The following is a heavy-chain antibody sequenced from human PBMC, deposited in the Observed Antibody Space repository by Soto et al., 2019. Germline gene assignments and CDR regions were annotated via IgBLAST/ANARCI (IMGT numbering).Heavy chain of an antibody. CDR1: GGSFSGYD. V-gene: IGHV4-34*01. Sequence: PSETLSLTCAVYGGSFSGYDWTWIRQPPGKGLEWIGEINHSGSTNYKPSLTSRVTISVDTSKNQLSLKMSSVTAADTAVYYCARGRTLITGTSFDYWGQGTLVTVSS. CDR2: INHSGST. J-gene: IGHJ4*02. CDR3: ARGRTLITGTSFDY. D-gene: IGHD1-20*01.